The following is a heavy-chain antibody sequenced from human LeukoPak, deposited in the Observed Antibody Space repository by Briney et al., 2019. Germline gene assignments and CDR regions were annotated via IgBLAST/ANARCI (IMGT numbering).Heavy chain of an antibody. CDR2: ISYHGSNK. CDR3: ARSPALYGGNYYFDY. D-gene: IGHD4-23*01. J-gene: IGHJ4*02. Sequence: QPGRSLGLSCAASGFTFITCAMHWVRQAPGKGLEWVAVISYHGSNKDYADSVKGRFTISRDNSKNTLYLEMNSLRAEDTAVYFCARSPALYGGNYYFDYWGQGTLVTVSS. V-gene: IGHV3-30-3*01. CDR1: GFTFITCA.